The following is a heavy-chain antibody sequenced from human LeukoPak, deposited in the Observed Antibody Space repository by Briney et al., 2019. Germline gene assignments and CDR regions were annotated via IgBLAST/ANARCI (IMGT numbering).Heavy chain of an antibody. D-gene: IGHD3-22*01. CDR2: ISNDGGGT. Sequence: GSLRLSCAASGFIFNNFGLIWVRQAPGKALEWVSAISNDGGGTNYADFVKGRFTISRDNSKNTLFLQMNSLRAEDTALYYCAKGSSGYFVDLWGQGTLVTVSS. CDR1: GFIFNNFG. CDR3: AKGSSGYFVDL. V-gene: IGHV3-23*01. J-gene: IGHJ5*02.